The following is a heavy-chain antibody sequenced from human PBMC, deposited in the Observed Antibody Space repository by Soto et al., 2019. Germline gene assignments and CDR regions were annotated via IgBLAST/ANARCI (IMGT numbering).Heavy chain of an antibody. Sequence: ASVKVSCKASGYTFTSYAMHWVRQAPGQRLEWMGWINAGNGNTKYSQKFQGRVTIARDTSASTAYMELSSLRSEDTAVYYCATAIADDAFDIWGRGTMVTVSS. D-gene: IGHD2-2*01. CDR3: ATAIADDAFDI. J-gene: IGHJ3*02. CDR1: GYTFTSYA. CDR2: INAGNGNT. V-gene: IGHV1-3*01.